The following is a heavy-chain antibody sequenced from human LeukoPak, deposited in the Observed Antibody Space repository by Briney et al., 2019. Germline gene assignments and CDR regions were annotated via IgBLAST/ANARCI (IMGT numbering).Heavy chain of an antibody. J-gene: IGHJ5*02. Sequence: SETLSLTCTVSGGSISSSSYYWGWIRQPPGKGLEWIGSIYYSGSTYYNPSLKSRVTISVDTSKNQFTLKLSSVTAADTAVYYCARRDRAKGYNWFDPWGQGTLVTVSS. CDR3: ARRDRAKGYNWFDP. CDR2: IYYSGST. V-gene: IGHV4-39*01. CDR1: GGSISSSSYY.